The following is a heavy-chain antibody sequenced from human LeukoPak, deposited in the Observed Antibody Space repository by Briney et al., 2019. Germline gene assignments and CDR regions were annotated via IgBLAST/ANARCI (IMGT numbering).Heavy chain of an antibody. CDR2: ISSPTSTI. CDR3: ARDVTYYGGDWFDP. V-gene: IGHV3-48*04. D-gene: IGHD4-23*01. J-gene: IGHJ5*02. CDR1: GFTFSSTG. Sequence: GGSLRLSCAASGFTFSSTGMNWVRQAPGKGLEWVSYISSPTSTIYYADSVKGRFTISRDNAKNSLYLQMNSLRAEDTAVYYCARDVTYYGGDWFDPWGQGTLVTVSP.